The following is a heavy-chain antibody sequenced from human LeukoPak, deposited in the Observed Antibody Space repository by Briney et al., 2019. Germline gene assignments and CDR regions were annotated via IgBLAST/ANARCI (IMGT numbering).Heavy chain of an antibody. CDR2: INPNSGGT. J-gene: IGHJ4*02. Sequence: ASVKVSCTASGYTFTGYYMHWVRQAPGQGLELMGWINPNSGGTNYAQKFQGRVTMTRDTSISTAYMELSRLRSDDTAVYYCARVGGPGYSSGWYGYWGQGTLVTVSS. CDR3: ARVGGPGYSSGWYGY. D-gene: IGHD6-19*01. CDR1: GYTFTGYY. V-gene: IGHV1-2*02.